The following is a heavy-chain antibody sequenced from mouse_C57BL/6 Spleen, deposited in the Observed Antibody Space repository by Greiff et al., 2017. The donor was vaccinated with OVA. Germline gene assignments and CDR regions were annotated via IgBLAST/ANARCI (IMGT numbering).Heavy chain of an antibody. J-gene: IGHJ2*01. CDR2: IWSGGST. D-gene: IGHD4-1*01. CDR3: AKSNWVEVYYFDY. Sequence: VQRVESGPGLVQPSQSLSITCTASGFALTSYGVHWVRQPPGKGLEWLGVIWSGGSTDNNAAFIYRMSISKDNSKSQVFFKMNSLQADDTAIYYGAKSNWVEVYYFDYWGQGTTLTVSS. V-gene: IGHV2-4*01. CDR1: GFALTSYG.